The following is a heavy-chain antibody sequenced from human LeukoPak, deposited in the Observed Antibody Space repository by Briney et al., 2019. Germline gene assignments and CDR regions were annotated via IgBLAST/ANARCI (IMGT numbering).Heavy chain of an antibody. CDR2: IIPIFGTA. CDR1: GGTFSSYA. J-gene: IGHJ3*02. D-gene: IGHD5-18*01. Sequence: GASVKVSCKASGGTFSSYAISWVRQAPGQGLEWMGGIIPIFGTANYAQKFQGRVTIIADESTSTAYMELSSLRSEDTAVYYCARDFPGYSYGWAFDIWGQGTMVTVSS. V-gene: IGHV1-69*01. CDR3: ARDFPGYSYGWAFDI.